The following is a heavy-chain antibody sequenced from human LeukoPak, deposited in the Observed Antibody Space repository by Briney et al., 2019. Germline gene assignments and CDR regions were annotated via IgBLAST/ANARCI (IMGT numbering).Heavy chain of an antibody. CDR3: ASYYYDSSGYSYFDY. Sequence: ASVKVSCKASGYTFTGYYMHWVRQAPGQGLEWMGRINPNSGGTNYAQKFQGRVTMTRDTSISTAYMELSRLRSDDMAVYYCASYYYDSSGYSYFDYWGQGTLVTVSS. CDR2: INPNSGGT. V-gene: IGHV1-2*06. CDR1: GYTFTGYY. J-gene: IGHJ4*02. D-gene: IGHD3-22*01.